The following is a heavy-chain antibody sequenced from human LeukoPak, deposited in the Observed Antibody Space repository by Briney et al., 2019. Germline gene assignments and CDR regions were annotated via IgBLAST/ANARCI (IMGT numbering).Heavy chain of an antibody. CDR3: ARVLSVVGATPDY. Sequence: PGGSLRLSCAASGFTFSSYAMHWVRQAPGKGLEWVAVISYDGSNKYYADSVKGRFTISRDNSKNTLYLQMNSLRAEDTAVYYCARVLSVVGATPDYWGPGTLVTVSS. J-gene: IGHJ4*02. D-gene: IGHD1-26*01. CDR2: ISYDGSNK. CDR1: GFTFSSYA. V-gene: IGHV3-30*04.